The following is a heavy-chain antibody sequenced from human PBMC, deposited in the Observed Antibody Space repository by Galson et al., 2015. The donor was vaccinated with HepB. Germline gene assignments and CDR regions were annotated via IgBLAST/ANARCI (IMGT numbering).Heavy chain of an antibody. CDR3: ARDWVDTAMGADMDYYYYGMDV. V-gene: IGHV1-46*01. CDR2: INPSGGST. Sequence: SVKVSCKASGYTFTSYYMHWVRQAPGQGLEWMGIINPSGGSTSYAQKFQGRVTMTRDTSTSTVYMELSSLRSEDTAVYYCARDWVDTAMGADMDYYYYGMDVWGQGTTVTVSS. CDR1: GYTFTSYY. J-gene: IGHJ6*02. D-gene: IGHD5-18*01.